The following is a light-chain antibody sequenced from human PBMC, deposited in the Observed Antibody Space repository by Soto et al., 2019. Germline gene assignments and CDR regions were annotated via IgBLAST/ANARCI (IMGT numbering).Light chain of an antibody. Sequence: EIVMTQSPATLSVSPGERASLSCRASQSVSSDLAWYHQKPGQAPRLLIYGASTRDTGIPARFSGSGSGTECTLPVNRLQSEDFEVYYCQQYNNWPRTFGQGTKVDIK. V-gene: IGKV3-15*01. J-gene: IGKJ1*01. CDR1: QSVSSD. CDR3: QQYNNWPRT. CDR2: GAS.